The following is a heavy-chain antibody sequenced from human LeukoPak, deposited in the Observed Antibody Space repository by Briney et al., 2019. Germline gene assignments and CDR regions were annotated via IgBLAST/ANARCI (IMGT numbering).Heavy chain of an antibody. CDR1: GGTFSSYA. J-gene: IGHJ3*02. V-gene: IGHV1-69*05. CDR2: IIPIFGTA. CDR3: ARDYSSGWPDAFDI. Sequence: GASVKVSCKVSGGTFSSYAISWVRQAPGQGLEWMGGIIPIFGTANYAQKFQGRVTITTDESTSTAYMELSSLRSEDTAVYYCARDYSSGWPDAFDIWGQGTMVTVSS. D-gene: IGHD6-19*01.